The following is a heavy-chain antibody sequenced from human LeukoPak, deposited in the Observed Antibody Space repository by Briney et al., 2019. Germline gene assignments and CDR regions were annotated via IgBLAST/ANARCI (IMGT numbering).Heavy chain of an antibody. CDR3: AKSETDILTGYYGLSVGYFDY. CDR2: ISGSGGST. Sequence: GGSLRLSCAASGFTFSSYAMSWVRQAPGKGLEWVSAISGSGGSTYYADSVKGRFTISRDNSKNTLYLQMNSLRAEDTAVYDCAKSETDILTGYYGLSVGYFDYWGQGTLVTVSS. CDR1: GFTFSSYA. D-gene: IGHD3-9*01. V-gene: IGHV3-23*01. J-gene: IGHJ4*02.